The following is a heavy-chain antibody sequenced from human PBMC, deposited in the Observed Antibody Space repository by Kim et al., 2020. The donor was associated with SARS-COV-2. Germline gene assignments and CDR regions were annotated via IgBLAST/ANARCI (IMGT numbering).Heavy chain of an antibody. Sequence: GGSLRLSCTASGFTFDDYAMHWVRQAPGKGLEWVSLISGDGGSIYYADSVKGRFTISRDNSKNSLYLQMNSLRTEDTALYYCAKEIMAGVWLQLNNSDGMDVWGQGTTVTVSS. CDR1: GFTFDDYA. J-gene: IGHJ6*02. D-gene: IGHD6-19*01. V-gene: IGHV3-43*02. CDR2: ISGDGGSI. CDR3: AKEIMAGVWLQLNNSDGMDV.